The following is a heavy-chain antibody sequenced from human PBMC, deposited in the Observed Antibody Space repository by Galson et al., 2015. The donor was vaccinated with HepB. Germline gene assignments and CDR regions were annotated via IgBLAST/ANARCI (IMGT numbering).Heavy chain of an antibody. Sequence: SLRLSCAASGFAVGNYGMSWVRQAPGKGLDWVSAISDGGVNTYYADSVKGRFTISIDNSKNTLHLQMNSLKAEDMALYYCANPWRPTLWCSDLWGRGTLVTVSS. D-gene: IGHD3-3*01. J-gene: IGHJ2*01. CDR3: ANPWRPTLWCSDL. CDR1: GFAVGNYG. CDR2: ISDGGVNT. V-gene: IGHV3-23*01.